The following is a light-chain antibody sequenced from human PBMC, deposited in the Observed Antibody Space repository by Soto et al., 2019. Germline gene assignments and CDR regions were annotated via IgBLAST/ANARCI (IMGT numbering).Light chain of an antibody. J-gene: IGLJ2*01. CDR3: SSYTSSSTPHVV. V-gene: IGLV2-14*01. Sequence: QSALTQPASVSGSPGQSITISCTGTSTDVGGYNYVSWYQQHPGKAPKLMIYDVSNRPSGVSNRFSGSKSGNTASLTISGLQAEDEADYYCSSYTSSSTPHVVFGGGTKLTVL. CDR2: DVS. CDR1: STDVGGYNY.